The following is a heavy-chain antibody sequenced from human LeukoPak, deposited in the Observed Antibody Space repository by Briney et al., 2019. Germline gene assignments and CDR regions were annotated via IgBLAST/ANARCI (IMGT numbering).Heavy chain of an antibody. CDR3: ARFSLFGARLI. D-gene: IGHD3-16*01. V-gene: IGHV4-34*01. Sequence: SETLSLTCAVYGGSFSGYYWSWIRQPPGKGLEWIGEINHSGSTNYNPSLKSRVTISVDTSKNQFSLKLSSVTAADTAVYYCARFSLFGARLIWGQGTMVTVSS. J-gene: IGHJ3*02. CDR1: GGSFSGYY. CDR2: INHSGST.